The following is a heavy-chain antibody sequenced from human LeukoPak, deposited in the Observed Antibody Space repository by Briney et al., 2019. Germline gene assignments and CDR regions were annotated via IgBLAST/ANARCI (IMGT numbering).Heavy chain of an antibody. CDR1: GDSISSSSYY. CDR2: IYYSGST. V-gene: IGHV4-39*07. D-gene: IGHD6-13*01. Sequence: PSETLSLTCTVSGDSISSSSYYWGWIRQPPGKGLEWIGSIYYSGSTYYNPSLKSRVTISVDTSKNQFSLKLSSVTAADTAVYYCARTGSSSWYGVDYWGQGTLVTVSS. J-gene: IGHJ4*02. CDR3: ARTGSSSWYGVDY.